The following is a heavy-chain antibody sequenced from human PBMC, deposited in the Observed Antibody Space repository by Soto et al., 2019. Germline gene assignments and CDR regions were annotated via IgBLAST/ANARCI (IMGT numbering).Heavy chain of an antibody. D-gene: IGHD3-10*01. Sequence: ASVKVSCKASGYTFTSYGISWVRRAPGQGLEWMGWISAYNGNTNYAQKLQGRVTMTTDTSTSTAYMELRSLRSDDTAVYYCARDGWFGELLSYYYYYYGMDVWGQGTTVTVSS. V-gene: IGHV1-18*01. CDR2: ISAYNGNT. J-gene: IGHJ6*02. CDR1: GYTFTSYG. CDR3: ARDGWFGELLSYYYYYYGMDV.